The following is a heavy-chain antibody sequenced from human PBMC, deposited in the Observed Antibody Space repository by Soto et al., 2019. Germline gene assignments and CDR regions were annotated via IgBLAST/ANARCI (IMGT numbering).Heavy chain of an antibody. J-gene: IGHJ3*01. CDR3: AKSGGNGWFADAFDV. CDR2: IYSGGST. V-gene: IGHV3-23*03. Sequence: EVQLLESGGGLVQPGGSLRLTCAASGFTFSSYARSWVRQTPGKGLEWISVIYSGGSTYYADSVKGRFTISRDNSENTLYLQLNSLRAEDTAVYYCAKSGGNGWFADAFDVWGQGTMVTVSS. CDR1: GFTFSSYA. D-gene: IGHD6-19*01.